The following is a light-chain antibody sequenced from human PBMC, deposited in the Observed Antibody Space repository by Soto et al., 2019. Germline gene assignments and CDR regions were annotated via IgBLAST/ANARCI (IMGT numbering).Light chain of an antibody. CDR1: SSNIGAGYD. V-gene: IGLV1-40*01. J-gene: IGLJ1*01. Sequence: QSVLTQPPSVSGAPGQRVTMSCTGSSSNIGAGYDVYWFQQFPGTAPKLLIYSSYNRPSGVPDRFSGSKSGTSASLAITGLQAEDEADFYCQSYDSSLSAYVFGTGTKLTVL. CDR2: SSY. CDR3: QSYDSSLSAYV.